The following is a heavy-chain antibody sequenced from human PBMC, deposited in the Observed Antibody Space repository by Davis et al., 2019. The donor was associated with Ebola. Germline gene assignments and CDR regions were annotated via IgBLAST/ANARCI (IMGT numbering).Heavy chain of an antibody. V-gene: IGHV5-51*01. J-gene: IGHJ4*02. CDR2: IYPGDSET. CDR1: GYTFTSYW. CDR3: ARRGYSYGTDY. D-gene: IGHD5-18*01. Sequence: GESLKISCKGSGYTFTSYWIAWVRQVPGKGLEWMGSIYPGDSETRYSPSLQGQATISVDKSISTAYLRWSSLKASDTATYYCARRGYSYGTDYWGQGTLVTVSS.